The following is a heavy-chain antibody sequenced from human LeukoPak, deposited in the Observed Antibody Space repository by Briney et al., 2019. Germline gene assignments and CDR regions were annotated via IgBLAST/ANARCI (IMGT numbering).Heavy chain of an antibody. CDR2: INHSGST. J-gene: IGHJ5*02. CDR1: GGSFSGYY. Sequence: SETLSLTCAVYGGSFSGYYWSWIRQPPGKGLEWIGEINHSGSTNYNPSLKSRVTISVDTSKNQFSLKPSSVTAADTAVYYCARVADWFDPWGQGTLVTVSS. V-gene: IGHV4-34*01. CDR3: ARVADWFDP.